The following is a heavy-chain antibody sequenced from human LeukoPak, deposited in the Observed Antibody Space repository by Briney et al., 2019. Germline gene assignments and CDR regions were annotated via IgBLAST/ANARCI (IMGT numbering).Heavy chain of an antibody. V-gene: IGHV3-74*01. Sequence: GGSLRLSCAASGFTFSSYWMHWVRQAPEKGLVWVSRINSDGSSTSYADSVKGRFTISRDNAKNTLYLQMNSLRAEDTAVYYCARERYGSGWYTSPNDYWGQGTLVTVSS. J-gene: IGHJ4*02. CDR3: ARERYGSGWYTSPNDY. D-gene: IGHD6-19*01. CDR1: GFTFSSYW. CDR2: INSDGSST.